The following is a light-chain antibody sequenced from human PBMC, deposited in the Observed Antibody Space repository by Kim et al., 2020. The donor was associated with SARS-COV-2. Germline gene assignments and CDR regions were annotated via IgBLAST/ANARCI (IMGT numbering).Light chain of an antibody. J-gene: IGLJ7*01. CDR2: VNSDGSH. CDR3: QTWDTGIRV. V-gene: IGLV4-69*01. CDR1: RAPSYTF. Sequence: SVKPTCTLTRAPSYTFFAWLQQQPEKGPRYLMKVNSDGSHDRGDGTPDRFSGSRSGAERYLTISSLQSEDEAGYYCQTWDTGIRVFGGGTQLTVL.